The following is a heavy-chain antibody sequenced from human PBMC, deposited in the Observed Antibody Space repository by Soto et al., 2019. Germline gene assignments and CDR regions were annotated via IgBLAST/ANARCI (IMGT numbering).Heavy chain of an antibody. CDR3: ARDPEYGGTRAMVDY. CDR2: IIPIFGTA. Sequence: QVQLVQSGAEVKKPGSSVKVSCKASGGTFSSYAISWVRQAPGQGHEWMGGIIPIFGTANYAQKFQSRVTITADESTSTADMELRSLRSEDTAVYYCARDPEYGGTRAMVDYWGQGTLVTVSS. V-gene: IGHV1-69*01. D-gene: IGHD5-18*01. J-gene: IGHJ4*02. CDR1: GGTFSSYA.